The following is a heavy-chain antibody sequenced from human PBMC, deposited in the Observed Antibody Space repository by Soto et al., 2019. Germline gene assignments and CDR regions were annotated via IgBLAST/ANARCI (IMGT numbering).Heavy chain of an antibody. J-gene: IGHJ6*02. CDR2: ISYDGSNK. D-gene: IGHD6-13*01. CDR1: GFTFSSYG. V-gene: IGHV3-30*18. Sequence: QVQLVESGGGVVQPGRSLRLSCAASGFTFSSYGMHWVRQAPGKGLEWVAVISYDGSNKYYADSVKGRFTISRDNSKNTLYLQMNSLRAEDTAVYYCANLRGGPAAHDYYGMDVWGQGTTVTVSS. CDR3: ANLRGGPAAHDYYGMDV.